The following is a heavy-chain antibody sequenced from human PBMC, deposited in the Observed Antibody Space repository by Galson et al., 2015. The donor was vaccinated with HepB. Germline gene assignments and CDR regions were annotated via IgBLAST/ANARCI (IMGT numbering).Heavy chain of an antibody. Sequence: SLRLSCAASGFTFDDYAMHWVRQAPGKGLEWVSGISWNSGGIGFADSVKGRFTISRDNAKNSVYLQMNSLREEDTALYYCAKDRGGGDLVVVAAAISPFYYAMDVWGQGTTVTVSS. CDR1: GFTFDDYA. V-gene: IGHV3-9*01. J-gene: IGHJ6*02. CDR3: AKDRGGGDLVVVAAAISPFYYAMDV. D-gene: IGHD2-2*02. CDR2: ISWNSGGI.